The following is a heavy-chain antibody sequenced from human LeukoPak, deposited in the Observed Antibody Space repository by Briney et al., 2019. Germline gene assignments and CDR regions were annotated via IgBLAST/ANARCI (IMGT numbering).Heavy chain of an antibody. D-gene: IGHD1-26*01. CDR3: AKGLRIVGATRGFGNWFDP. J-gene: IGHJ5*02. CDR2: ISGSGEST. V-gene: IGHV3-23*01. CDR1: GITFSNYA. Sequence: GGSLRLSCTTSGITFSNYAMNWVRQAPGKGLEWFSIISGSGESTIYADSVKGRFTISRDNSKNMLYLQMNSLRAEDTAVYYCAKGLRIVGATRGFGNWFDPWGQGTLVTVSS.